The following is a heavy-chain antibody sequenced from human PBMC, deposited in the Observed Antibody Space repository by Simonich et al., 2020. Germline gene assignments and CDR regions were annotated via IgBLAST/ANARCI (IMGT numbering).Heavy chain of an antibody. CDR1: GYTFTGYY. V-gene: IGHV1-2*02. CDR3: ARSHIAAAGTGYFQH. CDR2: NNPNSGGT. Sequence: QVQLVQSGAEVNKPGASVKVSCKASGYTFTGYYMHWVLHAPGQGLEGVGWNNPNSGGTNYEQKCQGRVTMTRDTSISTAYMELSRLRSDDTAVYYCARSHIAAAGTGYFQHWGQGTLVTVSS. J-gene: IGHJ1*01. D-gene: IGHD6-13*01.